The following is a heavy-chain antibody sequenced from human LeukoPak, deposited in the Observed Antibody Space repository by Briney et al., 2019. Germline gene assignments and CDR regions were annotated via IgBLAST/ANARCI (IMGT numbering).Heavy chain of an antibody. D-gene: IGHD4-11*01. V-gene: IGHV4-34*01. Sequence: PSETLSLTCAVYGGSFSGYYWSWIRQPPGKGLEWIGSIYYSGSTYYNPSLKSRVTIPVDTSKNQFSLKLSSVTAADTAVYYCARHPHRYSNYEHGSLGAFDIWGQGTMVTVSS. J-gene: IGHJ3*02. CDR3: ARHPHRYSNYEHGSLGAFDI. CDR1: GGSFSGYY. CDR2: IYYSGST.